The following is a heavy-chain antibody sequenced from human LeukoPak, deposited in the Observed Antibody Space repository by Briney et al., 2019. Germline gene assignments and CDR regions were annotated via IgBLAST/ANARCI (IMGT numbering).Heavy chain of an antibody. CDR2: LNEDGGYT. CDR3: AKGHQPARYCSSTSCYLFDY. D-gene: IGHD2-2*01. CDR1: GFTFSIYA. V-gene: IGHV3-23*01. Sequence: GGSLRLSCAASGFTFSIYAMSWVRQAPGKGLAWVSGLNEDGGYTYYADSVKGRFTISRDNSENTLYLQMNSLRAEDTAVYYCAKGHQPARYCSSTSCYLFDYWGQGTLVTVSS. J-gene: IGHJ4*02.